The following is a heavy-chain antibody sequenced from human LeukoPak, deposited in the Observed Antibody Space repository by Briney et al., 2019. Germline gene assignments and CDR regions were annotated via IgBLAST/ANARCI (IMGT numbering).Heavy chain of an antibody. CDR1: GFTFSRYW. Sequence: GSLRLSCAASGFTFSRYWMSWVRQAPGKGLEWIGEINHSGSTNYNPSLKSRVTISVDTSKNQFSLKLSSVTAADTAVYYCARVIAAVWYYFDYWGQGALVTVSS. CDR3: ARVIAAVWYYFDY. D-gene: IGHD6-13*01. V-gene: IGHV4-34*01. CDR2: INHSGST. J-gene: IGHJ4*02.